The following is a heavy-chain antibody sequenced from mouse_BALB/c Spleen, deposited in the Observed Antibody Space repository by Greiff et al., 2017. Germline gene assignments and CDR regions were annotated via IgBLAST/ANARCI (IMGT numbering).Heavy chain of an antibody. V-gene: IGHV1S127*01. J-gene: IGHJ2*01. Sequence: QVQLKESGAELVKPGASVKMSCKASGYTFTSYWMHWVKQRPGQGLEWIGVIDPSDSYTSYNQKFKGKATLTVDTSSSTAYMQLSSLTSEDSAVYYCTTMVTHYFDYWGQGTTLTVSS. CDR1: GYTFTSYW. CDR2: IDPSDSYT. CDR3: TTMVTHYFDY. D-gene: IGHD2-1*01.